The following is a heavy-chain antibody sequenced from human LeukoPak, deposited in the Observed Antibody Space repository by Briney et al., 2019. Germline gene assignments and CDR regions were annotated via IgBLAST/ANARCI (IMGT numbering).Heavy chain of an antibody. D-gene: IGHD3-16*02. CDR2: INSDGSST. CDR3: ARAKSGDRNIMITFGGVIDY. J-gene: IGHJ4*02. V-gene: IGHV3-74*01. CDR1: GFTFSSYW. Sequence: PGGSLRLPCAASGFTFSSYWMHWVRQAPGKGLVWVSRINSDGSSTSYADSVKGRFTISRDNAKNTLYLQMNSLRAEDTAVYYCARAKSGDRNIMITFGGVIDYWGQGTLVTVSS.